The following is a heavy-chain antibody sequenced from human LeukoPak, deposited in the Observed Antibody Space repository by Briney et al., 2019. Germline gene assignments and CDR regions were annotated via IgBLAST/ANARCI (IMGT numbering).Heavy chain of an antibody. Sequence: ASVKVSCKASGYTFTGYYMHWVRQAPRQGLEWMGIINPSGGSTSYAQKFQGRVTMARDTSTSTVYMELSSLRSEDTAVYYCARVKGVNYYDSSGYWDYWGQGTLVTVSS. CDR1: GYTFTGYY. D-gene: IGHD3-22*01. V-gene: IGHV1-46*01. CDR2: INPSGGST. CDR3: ARVKGVNYYDSSGYWDY. J-gene: IGHJ4*02.